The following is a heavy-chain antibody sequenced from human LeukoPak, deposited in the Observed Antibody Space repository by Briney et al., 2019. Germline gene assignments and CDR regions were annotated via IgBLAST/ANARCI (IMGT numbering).Heavy chain of an antibody. V-gene: IGHV4-4*07. CDR2: IYTSGST. J-gene: IGHJ6*03. D-gene: IGHD3-3*01. Sequence: SETLSLTCTVSGGSISSYYWSWIRQPAGKGLEWIGRIYTSGSTNYNPSLKSRVTMSVDTSKNQFSLKLSSVTAADTAVYYCARYGPPVYDFWSGGYYYYYMDVWGKGTTVTVSS. CDR3: ARYGPPVYDFWSGGYYYYYMDV. CDR1: GGSISSYY.